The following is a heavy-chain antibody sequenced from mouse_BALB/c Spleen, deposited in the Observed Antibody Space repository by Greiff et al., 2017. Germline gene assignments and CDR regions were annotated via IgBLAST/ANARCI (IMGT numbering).Heavy chain of an antibody. Sequence: EVQRVESGGGLVKPGGTLKLSCAASGFTFSDYYMYWVRQTPEKRLEWVATISDGGSYTYYPDSVKGRFTISRDNAKNNLYLQMSSLKSEDTAMYYCAIYDYDPWFAYWGQGTLVTVSA. D-gene: IGHD2-4*01. CDR1: GFTFSDYY. CDR3: AIYDYDPWFAY. CDR2: ISDGGSYT. J-gene: IGHJ3*01. V-gene: IGHV5-4*02.